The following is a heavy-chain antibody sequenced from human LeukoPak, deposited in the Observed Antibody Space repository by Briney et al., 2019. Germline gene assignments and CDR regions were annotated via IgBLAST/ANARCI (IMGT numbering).Heavy chain of an antibody. CDR2: INPSGGST. D-gene: IGHD5-12*01. V-gene: IGHV1-46*01. CDR1: GYTFTRYY. Sequence: ASVKVSCKASGYTFTRYYMHWERQAPGQGLEWMGIINPSGGSTSYAQKFQGRVTMTRDTSTSTVYMELSSLRSEDTAVYYCARDSGYDLRVLDYYGMDVWGQGTTVTVSS. CDR3: ARDSGYDLRVLDYYGMDV. J-gene: IGHJ6*02.